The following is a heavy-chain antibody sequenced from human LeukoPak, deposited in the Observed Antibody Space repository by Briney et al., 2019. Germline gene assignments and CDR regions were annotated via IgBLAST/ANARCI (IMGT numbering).Heavy chain of an antibody. D-gene: IGHD4-23*01. Sequence: SETLSLTCTVSGYSISSGYYWGWIRQPPGKGLEWIGSIYHSGSTYYNPSLKSRVTISVDTSKNQFSLKLSSVTAADTAVYYCARESGYGGNSGYFDYWGQGTLVTVSS. CDR1: GYSISSGYY. CDR2: IYHSGST. CDR3: ARESGYGGNSGYFDY. J-gene: IGHJ4*02. V-gene: IGHV4-38-2*02.